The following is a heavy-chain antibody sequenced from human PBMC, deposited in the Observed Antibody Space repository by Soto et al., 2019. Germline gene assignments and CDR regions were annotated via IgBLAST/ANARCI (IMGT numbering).Heavy chain of an antibody. CDR2: ISSSGSTI. Sequence: GGSLRLSCAASGFTFSSYEMNWVRQAPGKGLEWVSYISSSGSTIYYADSVKGRFTISRDNAKNSLYLQMNSLRAEDTAVYYCARDNYDSSGYYYRQNWFDPWGQGTLVTVSS. V-gene: IGHV3-48*03. J-gene: IGHJ5*02. D-gene: IGHD3-22*01. CDR1: GFTFSSYE. CDR3: ARDNYDSSGYYYRQNWFDP.